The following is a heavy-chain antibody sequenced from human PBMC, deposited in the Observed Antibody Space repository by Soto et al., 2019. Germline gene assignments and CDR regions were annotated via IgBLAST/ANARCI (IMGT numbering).Heavy chain of an antibody. Sequence: QTLSLTCAISGDSVSSNSAAWNWIRQSPSRGLEWLGRTYYRSKWYNDYALSVKSRITINPDTSKNQFSLKLSSVTAADTAVYYCARLVYDSSGYPPGWGQGTLVNVSS. CDR2: TYYRSKWYN. CDR1: GDSVSSNSAA. CDR3: ARLVYDSSGYPPG. J-gene: IGHJ4*02. D-gene: IGHD3-22*01. V-gene: IGHV6-1*01.